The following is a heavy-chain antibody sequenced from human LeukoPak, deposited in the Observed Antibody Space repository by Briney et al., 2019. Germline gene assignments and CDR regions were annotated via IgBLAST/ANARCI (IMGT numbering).Heavy chain of an antibody. D-gene: IGHD4-17*01. J-gene: IGHJ6*02. CDR3: ARCPVYYYYGMDV. Sequence: SGGSLRLSCAASGFTVSSNYKSWVRQAPGKGLEWVSVIYSGGSTYYADSVKGRFTISRHNSKNTLYLQMNSLRAEDTAVYYCARCPVYYYYGMDVWGQGTTVTVSS. CDR2: IYSGGST. CDR1: GFTVSSNY. V-gene: IGHV3-53*04.